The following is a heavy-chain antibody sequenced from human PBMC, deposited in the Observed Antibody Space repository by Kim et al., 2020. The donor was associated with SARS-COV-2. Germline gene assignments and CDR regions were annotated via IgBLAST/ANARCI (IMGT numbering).Heavy chain of an antibody. CDR3: ATRKRTTRLGAFDI. CDR2: IIPIFGTA. CDR1: GGTFSSYA. D-gene: IGHD1-26*01. J-gene: IGHJ3*02. Sequence: SVKVSCKASGGTFSSYAISWVRQAPGQGLEWMGGIIPIFGTANYAQKFQGRVTITADESTSTAYMELSSLRSEDTAVYYCATRKRTTRLGAFDIWGQGTMVTVSS. V-gene: IGHV1-69*13.